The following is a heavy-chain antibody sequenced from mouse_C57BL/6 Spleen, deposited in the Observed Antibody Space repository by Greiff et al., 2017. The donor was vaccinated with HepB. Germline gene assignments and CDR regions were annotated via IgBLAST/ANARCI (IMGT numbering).Heavy chain of an antibody. D-gene: IGHD2-3*01. CDR2: IDPETGGT. CDR3: TRYDGYFFDY. V-gene: IGHV1-15*01. CDR1: GYTFTDYE. Sequence: VQLQQSGAELVRPGASVMLSCKASGYTFTDYEMHWVKQTPVHGLEWIGAIDPETGGTAYNQKFKGKAILTADKSSSTAYMELRSLTSEDSAVYYCTRYDGYFFDYWGQGTTLTVSS. J-gene: IGHJ2*01.